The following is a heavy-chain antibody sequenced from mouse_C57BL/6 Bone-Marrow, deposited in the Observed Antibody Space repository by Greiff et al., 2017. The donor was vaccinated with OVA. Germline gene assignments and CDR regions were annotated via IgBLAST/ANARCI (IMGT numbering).Heavy chain of an antibody. D-gene: IGHD2-5*01. J-gene: IGHJ2*01. CDR3: ARRGGSNYNFDY. Sequence: DVKLQESGGDLVKPGGSLKLSCAASGFTFSSYGMSWVRQTPDKRLEWVATISSGGSYTYYPDSVKGRFTISRDNAKNTLYLQMSSLKSEETAMYYCARRGGSNYNFDYWGQGTTRTVSS. V-gene: IGHV5-6*02. CDR1: GFTFSSYG. CDR2: ISSGGSYT.